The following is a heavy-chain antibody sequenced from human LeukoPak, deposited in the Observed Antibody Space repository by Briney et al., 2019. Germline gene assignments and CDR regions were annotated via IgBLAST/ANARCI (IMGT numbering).Heavy chain of an antibody. D-gene: IGHD3-22*01. V-gene: IGHV3-48*02. CDR2: ISSSSSAI. CDR1: GFTFSTYS. J-gene: IGHJ4*02. CDR3: ARDLYNYDTSGYYYVFDY. Sequence: PGGSLRLSCAASGFTFSTYSMNWVRQAPGKGLEWVSYISSSSSAIYYADSGKGRFTISRDNARNSLYLQMNSLRDEDTAVYYCARDLYNYDTSGYYYVFDYWGQGTLVTVSS.